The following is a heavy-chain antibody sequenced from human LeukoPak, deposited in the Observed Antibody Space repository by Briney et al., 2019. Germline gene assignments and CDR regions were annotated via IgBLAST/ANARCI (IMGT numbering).Heavy chain of an antibody. V-gene: IGHV4-59*01. D-gene: IGHD3-22*01. CDR3: ARATSSYYYDSSGYYQD. Sequence: SETLSLTCTVSGGSISSYYWSWIRQPPGKGLEWIGYIYYSGSTNYNPSLKCRVTISVDTSKNQFSLKLSSVTAADTAVYYCARATSSYYYDSSGYYQDWGQGTLVTVSS. CDR2: IYYSGST. CDR1: GGSISSYY. J-gene: IGHJ4*02.